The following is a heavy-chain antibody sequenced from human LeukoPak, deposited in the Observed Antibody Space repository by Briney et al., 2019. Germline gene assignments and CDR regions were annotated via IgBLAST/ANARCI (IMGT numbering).Heavy chain of an antibody. Sequence: QPGGSLRLSCAASGFTLSNYWMSWVRRAPGKGLEWVGNIKQDGGEKYYVDSVKGRFTISRDNAKNSLYLQMNSLRAEDTAVYYCAREAYCSSTGCKKAPPFDYWGQGAPVTVSS. J-gene: IGHJ4*02. V-gene: IGHV3-7*01. CDR1: GFTLSNYW. CDR2: IKQDGGEK. CDR3: AREAYCSSTGCKKAPPFDY. D-gene: IGHD2-2*01.